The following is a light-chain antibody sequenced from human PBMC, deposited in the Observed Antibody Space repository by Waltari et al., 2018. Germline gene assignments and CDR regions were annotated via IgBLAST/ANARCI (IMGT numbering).Light chain of an antibody. CDR2: GAS. CDR1: QSVSSRF. Sequence: EIVLTQSPGTLSLSPGERAPLPCRASQSVSSRFLAWYQQKPGLAPRLLIHGASSRATGIPDRFSGTGSGTDFTLTISRLETEDFAVYYCQHYGSSPPVTFGGGTKVEIK. CDR3: QHYGSSPPVT. V-gene: IGKV3-20*01. J-gene: IGKJ4*01.